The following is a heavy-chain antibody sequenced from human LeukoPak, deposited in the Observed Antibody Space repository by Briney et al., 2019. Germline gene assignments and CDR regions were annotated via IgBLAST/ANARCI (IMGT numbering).Heavy chain of an antibody. CDR1: GFTFSTYW. D-gene: IGHD2-2*01. Sequence: GGSLRLSCAASGFTFSTYWTHWVRQAPGKGLVWVSRINPDGSSTSYADSAKGRFTISRDNAKNTLYLQMNSLRAEDTGVFYCARGRYCTSPTCYLDYWGQGTLFTVSS. V-gene: IGHV3-74*01. CDR2: INPDGSST. J-gene: IGHJ4*02. CDR3: ARGRYCTSPTCYLDY.